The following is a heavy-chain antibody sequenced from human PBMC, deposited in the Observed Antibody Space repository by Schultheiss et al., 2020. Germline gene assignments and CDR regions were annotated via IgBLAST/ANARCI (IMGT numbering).Heavy chain of an antibody. D-gene: IGHD3-22*01. Sequence: ASVKVSCKASGYTFTGYYMHWVRQAPGQGLEWMGWINPNSGGTNYAQKFQGWVTMTRDTSISTAYMELSRLRSEDTAVYYCARGGGHYYDSSGPFDYWGQGTLVTVSS. CDR3: ARGGGHYYDSSGPFDY. CDR2: INPNSGGT. V-gene: IGHV1-2*04. CDR1: GYTFTGYY. J-gene: IGHJ4*02.